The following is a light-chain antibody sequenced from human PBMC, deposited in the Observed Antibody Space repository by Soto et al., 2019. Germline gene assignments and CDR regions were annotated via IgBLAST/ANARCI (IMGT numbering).Light chain of an antibody. Sequence: IVMTQSPATLSLSPGESATLSCRASQSVGSYLAWYKQKPGQAPRLLIYSASTRATGIPARFSGSGSGTEFILTISSLQSEDFEVYYCQQYSKWPLTFGGGTKVDI. CDR3: QQYSKWPLT. CDR2: SAS. CDR1: QSVGSY. J-gene: IGKJ4*01. V-gene: IGKV3-15*01.